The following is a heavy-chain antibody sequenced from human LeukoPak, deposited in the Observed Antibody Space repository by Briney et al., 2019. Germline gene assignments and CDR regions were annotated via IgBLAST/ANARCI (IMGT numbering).Heavy chain of an antibody. V-gene: IGHV4-59*08. CDR3: ARGRGPGIAAAGPADY. CDR1: GGSISSHY. D-gene: IGHD6-13*01. CDR2: IYYSGST. Sequence: PSETLSLTCTVSGGSISSHYWSWIRQPPGKGLEWIGYIYYSGSTNYNPSLKCRVTISVDTSKNQFSLKLSSVTAADTAVYYCARGRGPGIAAAGPADYWGQGTLVTVSS. J-gene: IGHJ4*02.